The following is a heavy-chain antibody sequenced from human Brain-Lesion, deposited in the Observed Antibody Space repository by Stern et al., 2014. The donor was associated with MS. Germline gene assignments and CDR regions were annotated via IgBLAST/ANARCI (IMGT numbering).Heavy chain of an antibody. D-gene: IGHD5-12*01. J-gene: IGHJ4*02. CDR2: IFPRDSNT. CDR1: GYLFDDYW. V-gene: IGHV5-51*03. CDR3: ASSPATPSGYDRFDY. Sequence: QLVQSGAEVKKPGESLKISCEASGYLFDDYWIGWVRQMSVRGLELVAIIFPRDSNTRYSPSVQGQVTISADKSISTHYLQWGSLKASAPAMYYCASSPATPSGYDRFDYWGQGALGTVSS.